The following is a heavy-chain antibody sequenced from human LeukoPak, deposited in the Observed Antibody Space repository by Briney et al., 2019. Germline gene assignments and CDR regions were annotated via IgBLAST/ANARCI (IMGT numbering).Heavy chain of an antibody. CDR2: IYYSGST. CDR1: GGSISSYY. Sequence: PSETLSLTCTVSGGSISSYYWSWIRQPPGKGLEWIGYIYYSGSTNYKPSLKSRVTISVETSKNQFSLKLRSVTAADTAVYYCARGANSGRFSSGWDSWGQGTLVTVSS. J-gene: IGHJ4*02. CDR3: ARGANSGRFSSGWDS. V-gene: IGHV4-59*01. D-gene: IGHD6-19*01.